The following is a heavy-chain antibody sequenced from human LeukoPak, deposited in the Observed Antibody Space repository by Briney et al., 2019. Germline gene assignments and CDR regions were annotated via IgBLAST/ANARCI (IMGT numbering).Heavy chain of an antibody. J-gene: IGHJ6*02. CDR2: IKPNSGDT. CDR3: ARDGGYYYMDV. CDR1: GYTFTANY. D-gene: IGHD2-15*01. Sequence: ASVKVSCKASGYTFTANYMHWVRQAPGQGLEWMGWIKPNSGDTNYAQEFQGRVIVTRDTSINTAYMELSWLRSDDMAVYYCARDGGYYYMDVWGQGTTVTVSS. V-gene: IGHV1-2*02.